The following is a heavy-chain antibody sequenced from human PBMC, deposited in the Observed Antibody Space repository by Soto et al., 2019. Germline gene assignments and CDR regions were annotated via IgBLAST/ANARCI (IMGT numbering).Heavy chain of an antibody. Sequence: HPGGSLRLSCVSSGFSFSNSDMHWVRQAPGWGLEWLAHISIDGSRKYYADYVKGRFTVSRENSKNTLYLQINSLGPEEAALYYCTRGPTHGAFDIWGQGT. CDR3: TRGPTHGAFDI. J-gene: IGHJ3*02. CDR1: GFSFSNSD. CDR2: ISIDGSRK. V-gene: IGHV3-30*03.